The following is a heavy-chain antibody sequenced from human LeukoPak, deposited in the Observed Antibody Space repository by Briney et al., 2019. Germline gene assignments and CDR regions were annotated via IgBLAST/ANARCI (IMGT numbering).Heavy chain of an antibody. V-gene: IGHV1-2*02. CDR2: INPNSGGT. CDR3: ARQYETGQGWFDP. J-gene: IGHJ5*02. Sequence: ASVTVSCKASGYTFTGYYMHWMRQDPGQGLEWMGWINPNSGGTNYAQKFQGRVTMTRDTSISTAYMELSRLRSDDTAVYYCARQYETGQGWFDPWGQGTLVTVSS. D-gene: IGHD1-14*01. CDR1: GYTFTGYY.